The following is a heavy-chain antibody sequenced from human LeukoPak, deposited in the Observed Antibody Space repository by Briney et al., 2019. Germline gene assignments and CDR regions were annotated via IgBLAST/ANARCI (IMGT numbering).Heavy chain of an antibody. Sequence: GGSLRLSCAASGVTLSSYSMNWVRQAPGKGLEWVSSISSSSSYIYYADSVKGRFTISRDNAKNSLYLQMNSLRAEDTAVYYCASDNYGDYGDYWGQGTLVTVSS. D-gene: IGHD4-17*01. V-gene: IGHV3-21*01. CDR3: ASDNYGDYGDY. CDR2: ISSSSSYI. J-gene: IGHJ4*02. CDR1: GVTLSSYS.